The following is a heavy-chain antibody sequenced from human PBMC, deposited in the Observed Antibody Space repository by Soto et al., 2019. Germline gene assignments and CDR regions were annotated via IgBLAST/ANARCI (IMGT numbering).Heavy chain of an antibody. J-gene: IGHJ4*02. CDR2: TGSGTGPG. Sequence: SVKVSCKASGGSLSTNPISWVRQAPGQGLEWMGGTGSGTGPGNNAQKFQGRLTVTADKSTSTVYMELTNLSSEDTAVYYCARRDSGGFFRFFDSWGQGTLVTVS. CDR3: ARRDSGGFFRFFDS. CDR1: GGSLSTNP. V-gene: IGHV1-69*06. D-gene: IGHD2-15*01.